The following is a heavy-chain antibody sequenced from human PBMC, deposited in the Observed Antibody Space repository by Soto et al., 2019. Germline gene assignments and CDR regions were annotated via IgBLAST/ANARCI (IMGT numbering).Heavy chain of an antibody. D-gene: IGHD6-19*01. V-gene: IGHV4-59*01. CDR3: ARGFKSRSIAVAGRDAFDI. J-gene: IGHJ3*02. CDR1: GGSISSYY. CDR2: IYYSGST. Sequence: SETLSLTCTVSGGSISSYYWSWIRQPPGKGLEWIGYIYYSGSTNYNPSLKSRVTISVDTSKNQFSPKLSSVTAADTAVYYCARGFKSRSIAVAGRDAFDIWGQGTMVTFSS.